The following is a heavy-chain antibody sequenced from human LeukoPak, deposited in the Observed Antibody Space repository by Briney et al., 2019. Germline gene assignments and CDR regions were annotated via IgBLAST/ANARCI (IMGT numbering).Heavy chain of an antibody. CDR1: GFTFSSYW. Sequence: PGGSLRLSCAASGFTFSSYWMSWVRQAPGKGLEWVANIKQDGSEKYYVDSVKGRFTISRDNAKNSLYLQMNSLRAEDTAVYYCARVTPLYGDAFLDYWGQGTLVTVSS. CDR3: ARVTPLYGDAFLDY. J-gene: IGHJ4*02. V-gene: IGHV3-7*01. CDR2: IKQDGSEK. D-gene: IGHD4-17*01.